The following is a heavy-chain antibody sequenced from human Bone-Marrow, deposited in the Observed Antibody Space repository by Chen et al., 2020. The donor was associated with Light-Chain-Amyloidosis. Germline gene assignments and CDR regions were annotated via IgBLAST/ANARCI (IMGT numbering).Heavy chain of an antibody. Sequence: QVQLVESGGGVVQPGGSMTLPCAPSGFDFSSNAMHWVRQAPGKGLEWVAVIWYDGSKKYYADSVKGRFTITKDNSKNTLFLQMDRLRAEDTAVYYCARAINAITRYWYFDLWGRGTRVTVSS. V-gene: IGHV3-33*01. D-gene: IGHD1-20*01. CDR2: IWYDGSKK. CDR1: GFDFSSNA. J-gene: IGHJ2*01. CDR3: ARAINAITRYWYFDL.